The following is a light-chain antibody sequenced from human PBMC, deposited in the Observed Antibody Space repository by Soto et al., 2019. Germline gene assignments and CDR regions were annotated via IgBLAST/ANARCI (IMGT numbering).Light chain of an antibody. V-gene: IGLV1-47*01. CDR2: RNN. J-gene: IGLJ1*01. CDR3: ATWDDSLSGLV. Sequence: QSVLTQPPSASGTPGQRVSISCSGSSSSIGSNYVYWYQQLPGTAPKLLIYRNNQRPSGVPDRFSGSKSGTSASLAISGLRSEDEADYYCATWDDSLSGLVFGTGTKLTVL. CDR1: SSSIGSNY.